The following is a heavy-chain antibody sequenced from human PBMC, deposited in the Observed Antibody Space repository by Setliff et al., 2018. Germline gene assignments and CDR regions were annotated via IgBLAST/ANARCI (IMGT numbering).Heavy chain of an antibody. CDR1: GYSISSGYY. J-gene: IGHJ4*02. CDR2: IYHSGST. CDR3: TVYNTGSSKDHY. Sequence: PSETLSLTCTVSGYSISSGYYWGWIRQPPGKGLEWIGSIYHSGSTYYNPSLKSRVTISVDPSKNQFSLKLSSVTAADTALYYCTVYNTGSSKDHYWGQGTPVTVSS. D-gene: IGHD2-8*02. V-gene: IGHV4-38-2*02.